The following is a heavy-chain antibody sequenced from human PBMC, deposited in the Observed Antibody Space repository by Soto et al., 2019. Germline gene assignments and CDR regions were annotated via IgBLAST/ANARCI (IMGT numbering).Heavy chain of an antibody. D-gene: IGHD3-22*01. CDR2: IKQDGSEK. CDR3: ARTYYYDSSGYGGYFDY. V-gene: IGHV3-7*01. Sequence: GGSLRLSCAASGFTFSSYWMSWVRQAPGKGLEWVANIKQDGSEKYYEDSVKGRFTISRDNAKNSLYLQMNSLRAEDTAVYYCARTYYYDSSGYGGYFDYWGQGTLVTVSS. CDR1: GFTFSSYW. J-gene: IGHJ4*02.